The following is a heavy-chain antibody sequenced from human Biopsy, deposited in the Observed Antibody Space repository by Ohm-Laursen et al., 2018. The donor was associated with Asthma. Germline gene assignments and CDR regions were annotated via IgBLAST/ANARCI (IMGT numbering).Heavy chain of an antibody. Sequence: SLRLSCAASGFTFSSYGMHWVRQAPGKGLEWVAVIWYDGSNKYYADSVKGRFTISRDNSKNTLYLQMNSLRAEDTAVYYCARSIYDFWSGYYGMDVWGQGTTVTVS. CDR1: GFTFSSYG. CDR3: ARSIYDFWSGYYGMDV. V-gene: IGHV3-33*01. CDR2: IWYDGSNK. J-gene: IGHJ6*02. D-gene: IGHD3-3*01.